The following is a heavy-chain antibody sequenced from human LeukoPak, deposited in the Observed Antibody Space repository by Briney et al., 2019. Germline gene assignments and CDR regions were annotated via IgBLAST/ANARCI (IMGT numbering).Heavy chain of an antibody. CDR1: GGSTSSYY. V-gene: IGHV4-59*01. D-gene: IGHD2-21*01. CDR3: ARGVVIAPQTFDY. Sequence: SETLSLTCTVSGGSTSSYYWSWIRQSPGKGLECIGYIYYSGSTNYNPSLKSRVTISVDTTKSQFSLKLSSVTAADTAVYYCARGVVIAPQTFDYWGQGILVTVSS. CDR2: IYYSGST. J-gene: IGHJ4*02.